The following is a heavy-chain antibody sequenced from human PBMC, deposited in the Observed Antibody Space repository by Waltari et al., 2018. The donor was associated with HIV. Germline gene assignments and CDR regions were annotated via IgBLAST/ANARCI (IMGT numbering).Heavy chain of an antibody. Sequence: SGAEVKKPGSSVKVSCKSSGGTFTSYGINWVRQAPGQGLEWMGGIIPMFGTANYAQKFEGRVTITADEPTSTAYMELTRLTSEDTAVYYCARERTSLVRGMDVWGQGSTVTVSS. V-gene: IGHV1-69*01. D-gene: IGHD5-18*01. J-gene: IGHJ6*02. CDR2: IIPMFGTA. CDR3: ARERTSLVRGMDV. CDR1: GGTFTSYG.